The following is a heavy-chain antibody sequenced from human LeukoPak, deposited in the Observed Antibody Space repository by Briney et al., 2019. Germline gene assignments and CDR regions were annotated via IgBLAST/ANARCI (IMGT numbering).Heavy chain of an antibody. V-gene: IGHV4-59*01. CDR3: ARGGYIVGD. Sequence: SETLSLTCTVSGGSISSYYWSWIRQPPGKGLEWIGYIYYSGSTSYNPSLNSRVTISVDTSKNQFPLRLSSVTAADTAVYYCARGGYIVGDWGQGTLVTVSS. D-gene: IGHD1-26*01. J-gene: IGHJ4*02. CDR1: GGSISSYY. CDR2: IYYSGST.